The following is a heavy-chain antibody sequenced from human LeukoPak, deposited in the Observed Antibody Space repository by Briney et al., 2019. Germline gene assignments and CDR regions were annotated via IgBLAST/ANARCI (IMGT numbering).Heavy chain of an antibody. CDR1: GYTFTSYG. Sequence: ASVKVSCKASGYTFTSYGISWVRQAPGQGLEWMGWISAYNGNTNYAQKFQGRVTMTRDTSISTAYMELSRLRSDDTAVYYCARDHGYCSSTSCYNWFDPWGQGTLVTVSS. CDR3: ARDHGYCSSTSCYNWFDP. D-gene: IGHD2-2*01. CDR2: ISAYNGNT. J-gene: IGHJ5*02. V-gene: IGHV1-18*01.